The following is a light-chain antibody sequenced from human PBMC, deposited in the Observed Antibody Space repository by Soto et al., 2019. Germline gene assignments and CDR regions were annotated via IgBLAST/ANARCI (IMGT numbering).Light chain of an antibody. CDR3: CSYAGRSTFVL. V-gene: IGLV2-23*01. Sequence: QSVLTQPASVSGSPGQSITISCTGTSSDVGSYNLVSWYQQHPGKAPKLMIYEGNKRPSGVSNRFSGSKSGNTASLTISGLQAEDEADYYCCSYAGRSTFVLFGGGTQLTVL. CDR2: EGN. CDR1: SSDVGSYNL. J-gene: IGLJ2*01.